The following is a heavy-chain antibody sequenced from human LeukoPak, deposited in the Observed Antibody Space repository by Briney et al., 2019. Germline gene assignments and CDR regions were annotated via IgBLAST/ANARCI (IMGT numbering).Heavy chain of an antibody. Sequence: GGSLRLSCAASGFTFDDYAMHWVRQAPGKGLEWVSGISWNSGRIGYADSVKGRFTISRDNAKNSLYLQMNSLRAEDMALYYCPKDTSTNYDSWGYDYWGQGTLVTVSS. CDR2: ISWNSGRI. V-gene: IGHV3-9*03. D-gene: IGHD3-3*01. J-gene: IGHJ4*02. CDR1: GFTFDDYA. CDR3: PKDTSTNYDSWGYDY.